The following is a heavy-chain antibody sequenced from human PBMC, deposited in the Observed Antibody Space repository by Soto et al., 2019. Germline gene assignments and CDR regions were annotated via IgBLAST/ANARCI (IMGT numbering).Heavy chain of an antibody. J-gene: IGHJ6*02. D-gene: IGHD2-8*01. Sequence: QVQLVQSGSEVRKPGSSVKVSCKTSGGTLSSFAISWVRQAPGQGLERVGTFIPVVGMAKYGQNFQGRVTITADQSTKTLFTAWSSRRSDDPAIHYCANGHDNYFYYGMDVWGQGTTGTVSS. CDR2: FIPVVGMA. CDR3: ANGHDNYFYYGMDV. CDR1: GGTLSSFA. V-gene: IGHV1-69*04.